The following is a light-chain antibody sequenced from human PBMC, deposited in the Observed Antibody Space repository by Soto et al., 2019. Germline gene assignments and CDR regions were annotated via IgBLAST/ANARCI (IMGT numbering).Light chain of an antibody. CDR1: SSDVGSYNL. Sequence: QSALTQPASVSGSPGQSITISCTGTSSDVGSYNLVSWYQQHPGKAPKLMIYEVSKRPSGVSNRFSGSKSGNTASLTISGLQAEDEADYYFCSYAGSSTVELFGGVTQLTVL. CDR3: CSYAGSSTVEL. V-gene: IGLV2-23*02. CDR2: EVS. J-gene: IGLJ3*02.